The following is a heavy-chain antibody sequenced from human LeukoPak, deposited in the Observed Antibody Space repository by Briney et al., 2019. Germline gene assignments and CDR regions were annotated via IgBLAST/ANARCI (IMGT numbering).Heavy chain of an antibody. V-gene: IGHV3-23*01. CDR1: GLTVSNTY. J-gene: IGHJ4*02. Sequence: PGGSLRLSCAASGLTVSNTYISWVRQAPGKGLEWVSAITGSGGWALYADSVKGRFTISRDNSKNTLYLQMDSLRAEDTAVYYCTKDRPGGAAAVTGPPFDYWGQGTLVTVSS. CDR2: ITGSGGWA. CDR3: TKDRPGGAAAVTGPPFDY. D-gene: IGHD6-13*01.